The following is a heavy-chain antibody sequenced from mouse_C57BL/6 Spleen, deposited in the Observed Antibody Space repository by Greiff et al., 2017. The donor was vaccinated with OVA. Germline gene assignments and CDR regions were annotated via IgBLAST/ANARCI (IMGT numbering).Heavy chain of an antibody. D-gene: IGHD3-2*02. V-gene: IGHV1-64*01. CDR2: IHPNSGST. CDR3: ARDSSGYVD. J-gene: IGHJ2*01. CDR1: GYTFTSYW. Sequence: QVQLKESGAELVKPGASVKLSCKASGYTFTSYWMHWVKQRPGQGLEWIGMIHPNSGSTNYNEKFKSKATLTVDKSSSTAYMQLSSLTSEDSAVYYCARDSSGYVDWGQGTTLTVSS.